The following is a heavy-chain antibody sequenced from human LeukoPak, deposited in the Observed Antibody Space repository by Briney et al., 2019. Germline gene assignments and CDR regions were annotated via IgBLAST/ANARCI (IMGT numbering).Heavy chain of an antibody. J-gene: IGHJ6*03. V-gene: IGHV3-23*01. D-gene: IGHD4/OR15-4a*01. Sequence: PGGSLRLSCAASGFTFSSYAMSWVRQAPGKGLEWVSAISGSGGSTYYADSVKGRFTISRDNSKNTLYLQMNSLRAEDTAVYCCAKCAVSVLLYYMDVWGKGTTVTVSS. CDR3: AKCAVSVLLYYMDV. CDR2: ISGSGGST. CDR1: GFTFSSYA.